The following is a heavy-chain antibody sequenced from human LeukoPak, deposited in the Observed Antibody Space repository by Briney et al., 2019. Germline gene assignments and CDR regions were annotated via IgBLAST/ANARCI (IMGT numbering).Heavy chain of an antibody. D-gene: IGHD3-16*01. CDR2: ISGTADSE. CDR1: RFTFRNYA. J-gene: IGHJ3*02. CDR3: AKADATIGGAFDT. V-gene: IGHV3-23*01. Sequence: GGSLRLSCAASRFTFRNYAMSWVRQAPGRGLEWLCIISGTADSEYYADSVKGRFTISRDNPRSTLYLEMNILRAEDTAVYYCAKADATIGGAFDTWGQGTMVIVSS.